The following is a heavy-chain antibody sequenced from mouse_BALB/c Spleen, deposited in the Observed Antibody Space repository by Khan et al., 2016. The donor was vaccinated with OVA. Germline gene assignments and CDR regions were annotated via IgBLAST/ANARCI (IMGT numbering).Heavy chain of an antibody. V-gene: IGHV1S137*01. CDR2: ISTYYGDA. J-gene: IGHJ3*01. CDR1: GYTFTDYA. D-gene: IGHD2-1*01. CDR3: ARASCNSRFAY. Sequence: QVQLKESGAELVRPGVSVKISCKGTGYTFTDYAMHWVKQSHAKSLEWIGVISTYYGDADYNQKFKGKATMTVDKSSRTAYMEIARLTSEDSAISCCARASCNSRFAYWGQGTLVTVSA.